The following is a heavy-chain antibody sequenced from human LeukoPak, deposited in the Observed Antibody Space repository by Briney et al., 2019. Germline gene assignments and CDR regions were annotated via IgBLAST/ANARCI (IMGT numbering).Heavy chain of an antibody. CDR3: AKRQRDGYSSHIDH. V-gene: IGHV3-23*01. CDR1: GFSISDYA. Sequence: PGGSLRLSCAASGFSISDYAMNWVRQAPGKGPEWVSGISGNGLESFYAESVKGHFTISRDNSKNMVYLQMNSLRAEDTAIYYCAKRQRDGYSSHIDHWGQGTQVTVS. CDR2: ISGNGLES. D-gene: IGHD5-24*01. J-gene: IGHJ4*02.